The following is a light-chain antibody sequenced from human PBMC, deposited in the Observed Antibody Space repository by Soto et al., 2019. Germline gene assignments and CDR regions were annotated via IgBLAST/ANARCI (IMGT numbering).Light chain of an antibody. J-gene: IGKJ3*01. CDR2: GAP. Sequence: EIVMTQSPATLSVSPGERATLSCRASQSVSSSLAWYQQKPGQAPRLLIYGAPTRATGIPARFSGSASGTEFTLTISSLQSEDFAIYYCQQYNTWPIFTFGPGTKVDFK. V-gene: IGKV3-15*01. CDR1: QSVSSS. CDR3: QQYNTWPIFT.